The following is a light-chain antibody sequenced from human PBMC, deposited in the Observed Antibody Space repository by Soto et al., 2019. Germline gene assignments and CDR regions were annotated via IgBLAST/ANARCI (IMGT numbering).Light chain of an antibody. CDR2: AAS. Sequence: AIRMTQSPSSLSASTGDRVTITCRASQGISSYLAWYQQKPGKAPKLLIYAASTLQSGVPSRFSGSGSGTDFTLTISCLQSEDFATYYCQQYNSYSSWTFGQGTKVDI. CDR1: QGISSY. J-gene: IGKJ1*01. CDR3: QQYNSYSSWT. V-gene: IGKV1-8*01.